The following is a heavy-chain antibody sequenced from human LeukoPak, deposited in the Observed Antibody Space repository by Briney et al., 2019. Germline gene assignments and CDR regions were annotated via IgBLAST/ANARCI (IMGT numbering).Heavy chain of an antibody. D-gene: IGHD5-18*01. CDR2: ISYDGSNK. CDR3: AKDSSGGYSYAQYFDY. CDR1: GFTFSSYG. V-gene: IGHV3-30*18. J-gene: IGHJ4*02. Sequence: GGSLRLSCAASGFTFSSYGMHWVRQAPGKGLEWVAVISYDGSNKYYADSVKGRFTISRDNSKNTLYLQMTSLRAEHTAVYYCAKDSSGGYSYAQYFDYWGQGTLVTVSS.